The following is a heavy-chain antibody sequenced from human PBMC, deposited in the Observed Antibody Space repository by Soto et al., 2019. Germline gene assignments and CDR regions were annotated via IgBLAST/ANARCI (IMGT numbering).Heavy chain of an antibody. CDR3: ARDLAPETGVVTVYYYYYGMDV. Sequence: ASVKVSCKASGYTFTSYYMHWVRQAPGQGLEWMGIINPSGGSTSYAQKFQGRVTMTRDTSTSTVYMELSSLRSEDTAVYYCARDLAPETGVVTVYYYYYGMDVWGQWTTVTVSS. CDR1: GYTFTSYY. J-gene: IGHJ6*02. CDR2: INPSGGST. V-gene: IGHV1-46*01. D-gene: IGHD3-3*01.